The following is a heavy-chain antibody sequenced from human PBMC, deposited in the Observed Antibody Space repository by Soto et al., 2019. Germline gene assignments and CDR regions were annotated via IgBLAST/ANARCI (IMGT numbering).Heavy chain of an antibody. Sequence: QVQLIQSGAEVKKPGASVKVSCKVSGYTLTELSIHWVRQAPGGGLEWMGGFDSEGGEIIYAQKLQGRIPKTEGNITETVHLELKKLGTEDNAIYYCSTIRNRAVFGPATAHWGQGSLVTVSS. J-gene: IGHJ4*02. CDR2: FDSEGGEI. D-gene: IGHD3-3*01. CDR3: STIRNRAVFGPATAH. CDR1: GYTLTELS. V-gene: IGHV1-24*01.